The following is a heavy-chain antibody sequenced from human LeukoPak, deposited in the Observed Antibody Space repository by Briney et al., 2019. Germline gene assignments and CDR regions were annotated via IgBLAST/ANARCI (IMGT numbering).Heavy chain of an antibody. CDR1: GYTLTELS. Sequence: ASVKVSCKVSGYTLTELSMHWVRQAPGKGLEWMGGFDPEDGETIYAQKFQGRVTITADESTSTAYMELSSLRSEDTAVYYCARGPSGGPRGDWGQGTLVTVSS. D-gene: IGHD2-15*01. CDR2: FDPEDGET. CDR3: ARGPSGGPRGD. J-gene: IGHJ4*02. V-gene: IGHV1-24*01.